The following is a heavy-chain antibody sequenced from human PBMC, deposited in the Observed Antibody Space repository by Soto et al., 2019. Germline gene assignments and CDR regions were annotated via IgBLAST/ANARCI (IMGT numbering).Heavy chain of an antibody. CDR1: GFTFSDYS. D-gene: IGHD3-10*01. CDR3: ARRGMTAFDY. Sequence: PGGSLRLSCAASGFTFSDYSMNWLRQAPGKGLEWVSYISSTARNNVYYADSVRGRFTISRDNAKNSLYLQMSSLRDEDAAVYYCARRGMTAFDYWGQGILVTVSS. V-gene: IGHV3-48*02. J-gene: IGHJ4*02. CDR2: ISSTARNNV.